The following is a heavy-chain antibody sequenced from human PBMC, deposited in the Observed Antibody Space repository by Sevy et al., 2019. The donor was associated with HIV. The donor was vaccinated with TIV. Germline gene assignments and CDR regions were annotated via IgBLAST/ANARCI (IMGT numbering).Heavy chain of an antibody. J-gene: IGHJ4*02. CDR3: ARGGLRYFDCFDY. CDR1: GFTFSSYA. D-gene: IGHD3-9*01. CDR2: ISYDGSNK. Sequence: GGSLRLSCAASGFTFSSYAMHWVRQAPGKGLEWVAVISYDGSNKYYADSGKGRFTISRDNSKNTLYLQMNSLRAEDTAGYYCARGGLRYFDCFDYWGQGTLVTVSS. V-gene: IGHV3-30-3*01.